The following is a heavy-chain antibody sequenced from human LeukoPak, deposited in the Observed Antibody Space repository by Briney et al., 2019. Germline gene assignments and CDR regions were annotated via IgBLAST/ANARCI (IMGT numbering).Heavy chain of an antibody. J-gene: IGHJ4*02. CDR3: AGYGGNSF. CDR1: GFTDSDNH. D-gene: IGHD4-23*01. CDR2: IYNSDTT. V-gene: IGHV3-66*01. Sequence: GGSLRLSCAVSGFTDSDNHLMWVRQAPGKGLECVSTIYNSDTTYYADSMKGRLTIFRDNSKNTVYLEINTLRAEDTAIYYCAGYGGNSFWGQGTLVTVSS.